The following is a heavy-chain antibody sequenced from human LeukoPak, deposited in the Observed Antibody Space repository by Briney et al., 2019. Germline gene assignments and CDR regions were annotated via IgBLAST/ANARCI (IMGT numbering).Heavy chain of an antibody. CDR2: INSDGSST. CDR3: ARESGSGSYPHDAFDV. D-gene: IGHD3-10*01. J-gene: IGHJ3*01. CDR1: GFTFISYW. Sequence: GGSLRLSCAASGFTFISYWMHWVRQAPGKGLVWVSRINSDGSSTSYADSVKGRFTISRDNAKNTLYLQMNSLRAEDTAVYYCARESGSGSYPHDAFDVWGQGTMVTVSS. V-gene: IGHV3-74*01.